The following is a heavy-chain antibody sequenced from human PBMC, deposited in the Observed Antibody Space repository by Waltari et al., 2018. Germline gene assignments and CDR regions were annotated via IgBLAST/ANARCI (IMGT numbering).Heavy chain of an antibody. CDR1: GYSFTSYL. V-gene: IGHV5-51*01. D-gene: IGHD3-3*01. Sequence: EVQLVQSGAEVKKPGASLKISCKGSGYSFTSYLIVWVRQMPGKGLGWMGIIYPGDSDTRYSPSFQGNVTISADKSISTAYLQWSSLKASDTAMYYCARHSRSFRFSGMDVWGKGTTVNVSS. J-gene: IGHJ6*03. CDR3: ARHSRSFRFSGMDV. CDR2: IYPGDSDT.